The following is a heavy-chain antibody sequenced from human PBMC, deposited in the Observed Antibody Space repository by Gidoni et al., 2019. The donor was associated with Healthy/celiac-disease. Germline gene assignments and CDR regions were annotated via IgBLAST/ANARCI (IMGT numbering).Heavy chain of an antibody. J-gene: IGHJ6*02. CDR3: ARDEWYSSGWVYGMDV. Sequence: EVQLVESGGGLVQPGGSLRLSCAASGFTFSSYWMTWVRQAPGKGLVWVSRINSDGSSTSYADSVKGRFTISRDNAKNTLYLQMNSLRAEDTAVYYCARDEWYSSGWVYGMDVWGQGTTVTVSS. V-gene: IGHV3-74*01. D-gene: IGHD6-19*01. CDR1: GFTFSSYW. CDR2: INSDGSST.